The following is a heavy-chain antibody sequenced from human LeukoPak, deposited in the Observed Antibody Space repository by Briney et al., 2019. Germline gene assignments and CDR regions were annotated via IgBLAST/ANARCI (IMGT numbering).Heavy chain of an antibody. CDR1: GGSFSGYY. J-gene: IGHJ4*02. Sequence: SETLSLTCAVYGGSFSGYYWSWIRQPPGKGLEWIGEINHSGSTNYNPSLKSRVTISVDTSKNQFSLKLSSVTAADTAVYYCARLYYGSGSYFDYWGQGTLVTVSS. CDR2: INHSGST. V-gene: IGHV4-34*01. CDR3: ARLYYGSGSYFDY. D-gene: IGHD3-10*01.